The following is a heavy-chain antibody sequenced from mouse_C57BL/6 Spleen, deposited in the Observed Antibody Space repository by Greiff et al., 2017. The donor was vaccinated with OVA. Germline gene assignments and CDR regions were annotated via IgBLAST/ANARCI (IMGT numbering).Heavy chain of an antibody. CDR3: ARWLPYAMDY. J-gene: IGHJ4*01. CDR1: GYTFTSYW. Sequence: QVQLQQPGAELVKPGASVKLSCKASGYTFTSYWMHWVKQRPGQGLEWIGMIHPNSGSTNYNEKFKSKATLTIDKSSSTAYMQLSSLTSEDSAVYYCARWLPYAMDYWGQGTSVTVSS. V-gene: IGHV1-64*01. D-gene: IGHD2-2*01. CDR2: IHPNSGST.